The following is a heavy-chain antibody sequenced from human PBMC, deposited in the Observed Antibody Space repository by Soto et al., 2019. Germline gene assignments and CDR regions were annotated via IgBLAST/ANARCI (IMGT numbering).Heavy chain of an antibody. Sequence: ASVKVSCKSSDNTFTHYGINWVRQAPGQGLEWMGWISGYNGNTKYAQKFQDRVTMTADTSTRTAFMEVGSLTSDDTGVYFCAATGGYYFGLDVWGQGTTVTVSS. J-gene: IGHJ6*02. D-gene: IGHD2-8*02. CDR1: DNTFTHYG. CDR3: AATGGYYFGLDV. CDR2: ISGYNGNT. V-gene: IGHV1-18*01.